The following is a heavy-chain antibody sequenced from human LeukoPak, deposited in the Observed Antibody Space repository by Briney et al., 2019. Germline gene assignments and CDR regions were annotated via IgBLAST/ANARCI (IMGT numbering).Heavy chain of an antibody. CDR2: INPSGGST. CDR3: ARVTMETYYYDSSGYYDNYYFDY. J-gene: IGHJ4*02. D-gene: IGHD3-22*01. CDR1: GYTFTSYY. Sequence: GASVKVSCKASGYTFTSYYMHWVRQAPGQGLEWMGIINPSGGSTSYAQKFQGRVTMTRDTSTSTVYTELSSLRSEDTAVYYCARVTMETYYYDSSGYYDNYYFDYWGQGTLVTVSS. V-gene: IGHV1-46*01.